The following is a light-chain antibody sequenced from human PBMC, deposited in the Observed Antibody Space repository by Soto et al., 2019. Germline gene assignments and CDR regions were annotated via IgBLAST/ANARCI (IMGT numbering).Light chain of an antibody. CDR1: RSVSTR. CDR2: DAS. J-gene: IGKJ5*01. V-gene: IGKV3-15*01. Sequence: EIMMTQSPATLSVSPGERATLSCRASRSVSTRLAWYQQKPGQAPRLLIYDASTRATGIPSRFSGSGSGTDFTLTISSLQPEDFATYYCQQLNTYPITFGQGTRLEIK. CDR3: QQLNTYPIT.